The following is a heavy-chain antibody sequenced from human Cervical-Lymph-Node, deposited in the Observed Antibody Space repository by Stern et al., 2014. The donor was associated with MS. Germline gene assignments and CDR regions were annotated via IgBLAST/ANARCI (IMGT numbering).Heavy chain of an antibody. J-gene: IGHJ4*02. CDR3: ARGYRFFDD. Sequence: QVQLQESGPGLVKPSQTLFLTCTVSGGSISSGSYYWSWIRQPAGKRLEWIGRMFSSGNTFYNPSLKGRVNISVEPSKHQFSSDLSFVTAADTAVYYCARGYRFFDDWGQGTLVTVSS. D-gene: IGHD3-16*02. CDR1: GGSISSGSYY. V-gene: IGHV4-61*02. CDR2: MFSSGNT.